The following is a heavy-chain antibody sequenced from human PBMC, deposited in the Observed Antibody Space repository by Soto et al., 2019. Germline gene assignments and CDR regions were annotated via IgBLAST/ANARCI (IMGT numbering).Heavy chain of an antibody. D-gene: IGHD2-15*01. Sequence: QVQLVESGGGVVQPGRSLRLSCAASGFTFSSYGMHWVRQAPGKGLEWVAVISYDGSNKYYADSVKGRFTISRDNSKNTLYLQMNSLRAEDTAVYYCAKGEAAPTGNYYYYGMDVWGQGTTVTVSS. V-gene: IGHV3-30*18. J-gene: IGHJ6*02. CDR1: GFTFSSYG. CDR3: AKGEAAPTGNYYYYGMDV. CDR2: ISYDGSNK.